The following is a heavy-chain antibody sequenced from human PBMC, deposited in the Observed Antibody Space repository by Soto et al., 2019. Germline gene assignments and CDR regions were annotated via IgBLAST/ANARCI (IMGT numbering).Heavy chain of an antibody. V-gene: IGHV4-39*01. D-gene: IGHD3-22*01. J-gene: IGHJ4*02. Sequence: PSETLSLTCTVSGGSISSSSYYWGWIRQPPGKGLEWIGSIYYSGSTYYNPSLKSRVTISVDTSKNQFSLKLSSVTAADTAVYFCASRNYYDSSGYYRIIDYWGQGTLVTVSS. CDR3: ASRNYYDSSGYYRIIDY. CDR2: IYYSGST. CDR1: GGSISSSSYY.